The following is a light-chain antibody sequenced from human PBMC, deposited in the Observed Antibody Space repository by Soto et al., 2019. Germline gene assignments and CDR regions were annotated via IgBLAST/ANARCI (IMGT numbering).Light chain of an antibody. Sequence: SYELTQPPSVSVSPGQTARITCSGDGLSKEYAYWYQQKPGQAPLLVIYKDSERPLGIPERFSGSNSGTTVTLTISGVQAEDEADYYCQSADTGDTAVIFGGGTKVTVL. J-gene: IGLJ2*01. CDR3: QSADTGDTAVI. V-gene: IGLV3-25*03. CDR1: GLSKEY. CDR2: KDS.